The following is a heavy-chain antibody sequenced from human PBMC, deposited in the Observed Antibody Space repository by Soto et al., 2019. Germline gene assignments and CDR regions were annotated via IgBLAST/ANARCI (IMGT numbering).Heavy chain of an antibody. CDR1: GFTFSSYS. J-gene: IGHJ5*02. V-gene: IGHV3-21*01. CDR3: ARVSYSDFWSGPTWFDP. D-gene: IGHD3-3*01. CDR2: ISSSSSYI. Sequence: GSLRLSCAASGFTFSSYSMNWVRQAPGKGLEWVSSISSSSSYIYYADSVKGRFTISRDNAKNSLYLQMNSLRAEDTAVYYCARVSYSDFWSGPTWFDPWGQGTLVTVSS.